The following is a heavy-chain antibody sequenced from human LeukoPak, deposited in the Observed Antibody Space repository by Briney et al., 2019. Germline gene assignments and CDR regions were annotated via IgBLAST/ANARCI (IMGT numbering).Heavy chain of an antibody. CDR2: IYYSGST. CDR3: ARAVSSSSTLTARTNYYYYYYYYMDV. D-gene: IGHD6-6*01. V-gene: IGHV4-39*07. J-gene: IGHJ6*03. Sequence: PSETLSLTCTVSGGSISSSNYYWGWIRQPPGKGLEWIGSIYYSGSTYYSPSLKSRVTISVDTSKNQFSLKLSSVTAADTAVYYCARAVSSSSTLTARTNYYYYYYYYMDVWGKGTTVTVSS. CDR1: GGSISSSNYY.